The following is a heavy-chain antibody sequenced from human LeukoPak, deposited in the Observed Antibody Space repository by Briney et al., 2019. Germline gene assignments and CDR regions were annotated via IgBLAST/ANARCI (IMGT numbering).Heavy chain of an antibody. J-gene: IGHJ4*02. CDR3: ARASSSYSSGQYYFDY. D-gene: IGHD6-19*01. V-gene: IGHV1-46*01. CDR1: GYSFTTSD. Sequence: ASVKVSCKASGYSFTTSDINWVRQAPGQGLEWMGIINPSGGSTSYAQKFQGRVTMTRDMSTSTAYMELSSLRSEDTAVYYCARASSSYSSGQYYFDYWGQGTLVTVSS. CDR2: INPSGGST.